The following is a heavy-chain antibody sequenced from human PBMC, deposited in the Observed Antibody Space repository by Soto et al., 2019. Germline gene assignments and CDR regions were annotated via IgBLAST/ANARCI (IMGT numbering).Heavy chain of an antibody. Sequence: QVQLVESGGGVVQPGRSLRLSCAASGFTFSSYGMHWVRQAPGKGLEWVAVISYDGSNKYYADSVKGRFTISRDNSNNTLYLQMNSLRAEDTAVYYCAKVMVRGVISPNYFDYWGQGTLVTVSS. CDR2: ISYDGSNK. D-gene: IGHD3-10*01. CDR1: GFTFSSYG. CDR3: AKVMVRGVISPNYFDY. J-gene: IGHJ4*02. V-gene: IGHV3-30*18.